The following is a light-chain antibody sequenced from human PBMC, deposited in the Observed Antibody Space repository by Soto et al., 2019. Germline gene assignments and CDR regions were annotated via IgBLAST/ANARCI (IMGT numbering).Light chain of an antibody. CDR3: SSYTRRNTLA. V-gene: IGLV2-14*01. CDR1: SSDVGGYNF. CDR2: EVT. J-gene: IGLJ2*01. Sequence: QSALTQPASVSGSPGQSITISCTGTSSDVGGYNFVSWCQQHPGKAPKLIIYEVTDRPSGVSNRFSGSKSGSTASLTISGLQAEDEADYYCSSYTRRNTLAFGGGTKLTVL.